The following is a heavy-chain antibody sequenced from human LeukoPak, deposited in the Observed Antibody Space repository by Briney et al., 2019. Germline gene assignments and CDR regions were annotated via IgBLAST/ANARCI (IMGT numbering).Heavy chain of an antibody. CDR1: GFTFSNYG. Sequence: GGSLRLSCAASGFTFSNYGMHWVRQAPGKGLEWVALIWYDGNNKYYADSVKGRFTISRDNSKNTLYLQLNSLRAEDTAVYYCARRHCSGGDCYFFDWGQGTLVTVSS. D-gene: IGHD2-15*01. V-gene: IGHV3-33*01. CDR2: IWYDGNNK. CDR3: ARRHCSGGDCYFFD. J-gene: IGHJ4*02.